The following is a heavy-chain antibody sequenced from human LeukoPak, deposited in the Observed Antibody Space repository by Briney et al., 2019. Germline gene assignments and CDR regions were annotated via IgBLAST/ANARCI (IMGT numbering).Heavy chain of an antibody. D-gene: IGHD5-18*01. CDR3: ARDLGGYSYGTPDY. CDR1: GFTFSSYS. J-gene: IGHJ4*02. CDR2: ISSSSSYI. V-gene: IGHV3-21*01. Sequence: PGGSLRLSCAASGFTFSSYSMNWVRQAPGKGLEWVSSISSSSSYIYYADSVKGRFTISRDNAKNLLYLQMNSLRAEDTAVYYCARDLGGYSYGTPDYWGQGTLVTVSA.